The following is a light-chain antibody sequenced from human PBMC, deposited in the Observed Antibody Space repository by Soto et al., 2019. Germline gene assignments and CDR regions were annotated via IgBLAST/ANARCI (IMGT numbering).Light chain of an antibody. CDR2: GIS. V-gene: IGKV1-6*01. CDR3: LQDYSYPFT. CDR1: QGIKNE. Sequence: AIQMTQSPSSLSASVGDRVTITCRASQGIKNELGWYQQKPGKAPHLLISGISTLQSGVPSRFSGSGSGTDFTLTITSLQPEDFAAYFCLQDYSYPFTFGQGTKLEMK. J-gene: IGKJ2*01.